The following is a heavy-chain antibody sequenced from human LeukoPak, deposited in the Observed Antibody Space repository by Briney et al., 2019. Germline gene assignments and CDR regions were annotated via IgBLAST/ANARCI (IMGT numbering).Heavy chain of an antibody. CDR2: INPNSGGT. V-gene: IGHV1-2*02. Sequence: ASVKVSCKASGYTFTGYYMHWVRHAPGQGLEWMGWINPNSGGTNYAQKFQGRVTMTRDTSISTAYMELSRLRSDGTAVYYCARDKTLGELSFDYWGQGTLVTVSS. D-gene: IGHD3-16*02. CDR3: ARDKTLGELSFDY. J-gene: IGHJ4*02. CDR1: GYTFTGYY.